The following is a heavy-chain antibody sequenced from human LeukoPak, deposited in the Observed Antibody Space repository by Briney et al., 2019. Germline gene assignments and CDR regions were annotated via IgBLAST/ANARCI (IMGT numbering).Heavy chain of an antibody. Sequence: GRSLRLSSVGSGFSLEDYAMHWVRQVPGKGLEWVSSISWDSGSQVYTDSVKGRFTISRDNDKNSLYLQMNSLRLEDTAFYYCIKDMGFDLLKDAFHVWGRGTLVTVSS. J-gene: IGHJ3*01. CDR2: ISWDSGSQ. V-gene: IGHV3-9*01. D-gene: IGHD3-9*01. CDR1: GFSLEDYA. CDR3: IKDMGFDLLKDAFHV.